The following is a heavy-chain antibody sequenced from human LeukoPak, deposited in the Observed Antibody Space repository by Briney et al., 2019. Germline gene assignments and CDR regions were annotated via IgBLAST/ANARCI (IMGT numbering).Heavy chain of an antibody. V-gene: IGHV3-23*01. D-gene: IGHD5-24*01. Sequence: GGSLRLSCAASGFTFSSYAMSWVRQAPGKGMEWVSAVSDSGRSTYYADSVKGRFTISRDNSKNTLYLQMNSLRAEDTAVYYCAKRGMTTIKEGFDFWGQGALVTVSS. CDR2: VSDSGRST. CDR1: GFTFSSYA. J-gene: IGHJ4*02. CDR3: AKRGMTTIKEGFDF.